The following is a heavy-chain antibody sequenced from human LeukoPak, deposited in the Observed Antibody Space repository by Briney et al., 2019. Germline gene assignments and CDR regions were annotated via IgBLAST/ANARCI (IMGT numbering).Heavy chain of an antibody. CDR3: ARSYYGSGNDY. Sequence: ASVKVSCKAAGYTFTGYYMHWVRQAPGQGLEWMGRINPNSGGTNYAQKFQGRVTMTRDTSISTAYMELSRLRSDDTAVYYCARSYYGSGNDYWGQGTLVTVSS. D-gene: IGHD3-10*01. CDR2: INPNSGGT. CDR1: GYTFTGYY. V-gene: IGHV1-2*06. J-gene: IGHJ4*02.